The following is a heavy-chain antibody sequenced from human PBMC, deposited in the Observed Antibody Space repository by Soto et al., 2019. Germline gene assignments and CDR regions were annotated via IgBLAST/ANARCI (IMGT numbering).Heavy chain of an antibody. D-gene: IGHD3-9*01. Sequence: SETLSLTCTVSGGSISSSSYYWGWIRQPPGKGLEWIGSIYYSGSTYYNPSLKSRVTISVDTSKNQFSLKLSSVTAADTAVYYCARHLTDYDILPSGGYGMDVWGQGTMVTVSS. J-gene: IGHJ6*02. V-gene: IGHV4-39*01. CDR3: ARHLTDYDILPSGGYGMDV. CDR2: IYYSGST. CDR1: GGSISSSSYY.